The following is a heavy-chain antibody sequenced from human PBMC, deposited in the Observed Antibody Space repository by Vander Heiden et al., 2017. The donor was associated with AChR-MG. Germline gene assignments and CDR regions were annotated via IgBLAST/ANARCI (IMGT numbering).Heavy chain of an antibody. CDR1: GVTFSSYV. CDR2: ISGTGGTT. J-gene: IGHJ4*02. V-gene: IGHV3-23*01. D-gene: IGHD3-16*01. CDR3: TKDGVGVMGWFDY. Sequence: ELQLLESGGGLIQPGGSLRLSCVASGVTFSSYVMTWVRQAPGKGLEWVSAISGTGGTTYYGDSVKGRFTISRDNSKNTLYLQMNSLRAEDTAVYYCTKDGVGVMGWFDYWGQGTLVTVSS.